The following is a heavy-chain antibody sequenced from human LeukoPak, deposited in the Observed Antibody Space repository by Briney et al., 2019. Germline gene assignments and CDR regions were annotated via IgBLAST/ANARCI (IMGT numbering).Heavy chain of an antibody. J-gene: IGHJ3*02. V-gene: IGHV1-69*05. CDR3: SYDSSGYYRGSFDI. D-gene: IGHD3-22*01. Sequence: ASVKVSCKASGGTFSSYAISWVRQAPGQGLEWMGGIIPIFSTANYAQKFQGRVTITTDESTSTAYMELSSLRSEDTAVYYCSYDSSGYYRGSFDIWGQGTMVTVSS. CDR2: IIPIFSTA. CDR1: GGTFSSYA.